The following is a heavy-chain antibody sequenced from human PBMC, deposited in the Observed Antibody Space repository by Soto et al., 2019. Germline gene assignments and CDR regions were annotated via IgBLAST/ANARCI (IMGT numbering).Heavy chain of an antibody. D-gene: IGHD3-16*01. V-gene: IGHV4-39*01. Sequence: QLQLQESGPGLVKPSETLSLACTVSGGSISSNSYYWDWIRQPPGKGREWIGSMYYSGATYHNPSLQSRVTISVDTSKNQFSLHLSSVTAADTAVYYCARHAAYDSVWGKSDGSDYWGQGTLVTVSS. J-gene: IGHJ4*02. CDR1: GGSISSNSYY. CDR2: MYYSGAT. CDR3: ARHAAYDSVWGKSDGSDY.